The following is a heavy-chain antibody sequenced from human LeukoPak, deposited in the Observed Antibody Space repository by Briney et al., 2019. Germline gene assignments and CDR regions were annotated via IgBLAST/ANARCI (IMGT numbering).Heavy chain of an antibody. CDR3: GRIDGPKGVIDY. V-gene: IGHV1-2*02. CDR1: RDTFTYYY. CDR2: INPNSGDT. Sequence: ASVKVSCKASRDTFTYYYIHWVRQAPGQGLEWMGWINPNSGDTYYAQKFLGRVIMTRDTSITTVYMEMNGLLSDDTAMYYCGRIDGPKGVIDYWGQGTLVTVSS. D-gene: IGHD5-24*01. J-gene: IGHJ4*02.